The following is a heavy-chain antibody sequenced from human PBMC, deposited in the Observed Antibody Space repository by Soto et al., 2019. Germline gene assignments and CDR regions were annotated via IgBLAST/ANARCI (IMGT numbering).Heavy chain of an antibody. CDR2: IIPILGIA. CDR1: GGTFSSYT. Sequence: QVQLVQSGAEVKKPGSSVKVSCKASGGTFSSYTISWVRHAPGQGLEWMGRIIPILGIANYAQKFQGRVTITADKSTSTAYRELSSLRSEDTAVYYCATYSGYEIDYWGQGTLVTVSS. V-gene: IGHV1-69*02. CDR3: ATYSGYEIDY. J-gene: IGHJ4*02. D-gene: IGHD5-12*01.